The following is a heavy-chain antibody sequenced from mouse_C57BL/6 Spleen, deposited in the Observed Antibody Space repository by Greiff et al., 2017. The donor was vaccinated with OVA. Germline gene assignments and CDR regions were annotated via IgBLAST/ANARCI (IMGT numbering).Heavy chain of an antibody. D-gene: IGHD1-1*01. V-gene: IGHV1-15*01. CDR2: IDPETGGT. CDR1: GYTFTDYE. CDR3: TIRDFITTVSY. Sequence: VQLQQSGAELVRPGASVTLSCKASGYTFTDYEMHWVKQTPVHGLEWIGAIDPETGGTAYNQKFKGKAILTADKSSSTAYMELRSLTSEDSAVDYCTIRDFITTVSYGGQGTSVTVSS. J-gene: IGHJ4*01.